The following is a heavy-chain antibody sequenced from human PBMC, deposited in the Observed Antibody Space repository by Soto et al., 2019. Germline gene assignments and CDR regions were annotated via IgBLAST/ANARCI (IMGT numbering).Heavy chain of an antibody. CDR3: ASDLLSGGNSCYFDI. Sequence: QGQLVQSGAEVKKPGASVKVSCKASGYTFTHYGITWVRQAPGQGLEWMGWINSFSGDTNYPQKLQGRLTMTTDTSPSTVYMELRLLMSEDTSVYCCASDLLSGGNSCYFDIWGRGALLPGSS. CDR2: INSFSGDT. J-gene: IGHJ2*01. V-gene: IGHV1-18*01. D-gene: IGHD2-21*02. CDR1: GYTFTHYG.